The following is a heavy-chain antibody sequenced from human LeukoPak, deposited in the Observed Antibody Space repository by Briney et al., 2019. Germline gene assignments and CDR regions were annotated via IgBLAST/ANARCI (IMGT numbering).Heavy chain of an antibody. CDR1: GFSIDDYG. D-gene: IGHD6-13*01. Sequence: GGSLRLSCAASGFSIDDYGMSWVRQAPGKGLEWVSGMNWNGGSTGYADSVKGRFTISRDNAKNSLYLQMNSLRAEDTAVYYCARRRGDSSSWSYFDYWGQGTLVTVSS. CDR3: ARRRGDSSSWSYFDY. V-gene: IGHV3-20*04. J-gene: IGHJ4*02. CDR2: MNWNGGST.